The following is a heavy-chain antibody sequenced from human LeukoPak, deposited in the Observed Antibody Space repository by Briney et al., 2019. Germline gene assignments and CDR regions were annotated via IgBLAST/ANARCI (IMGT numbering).Heavy chain of an antibody. J-gene: IGHJ6*03. CDR2: IYPGDSDA. CDR1: GYSFTSYW. Sequence: GESLKISCKGSGYSFTSYWIGWVRQMPGKGLEWMGIIYPGDSDARYSPSFQGQVTISADKSISTAYLQWSSLKASDTAMYYCARHLSDMAYCSGGSCSWPYYYYMDVWGKGTTVTISS. V-gene: IGHV5-51*01. CDR3: ARHLSDMAYCSGGSCSWPYYYYMDV. D-gene: IGHD2-15*01.